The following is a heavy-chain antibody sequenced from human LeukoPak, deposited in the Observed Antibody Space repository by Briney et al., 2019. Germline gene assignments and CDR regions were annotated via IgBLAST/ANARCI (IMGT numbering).Heavy chain of an antibody. CDR3: ARGRPANMAFDI. CDR2: ISHSGST. D-gene: IGHD6-25*01. CDR1: GGSISSGGYS. Sequence: LQTLSLTCAVSGGSISSGGYSWGWIRQPPGKGLEWIGHISHSGSTYYNPSLKSRVSISLDRSKNQFSLNLTSVSGADTAVYFCARGRPANMAFDIWGQGTMVPVSS. J-gene: IGHJ3*02. V-gene: IGHV4-30-2*01.